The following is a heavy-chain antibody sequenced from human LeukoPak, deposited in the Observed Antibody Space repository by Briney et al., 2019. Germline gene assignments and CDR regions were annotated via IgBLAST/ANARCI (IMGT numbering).Heavy chain of an antibody. V-gene: IGHV1-46*01. CDR1: GCTFTSYY. D-gene: IGHD6-13*01. CDR3: AREQEAASDYDY. J-gene: IGHJ4*02. CDR2: INPSGGST. Sequence: ASVKVSCKASGCTFTSYYMDWVRQAPGQGLEWMGIINPSGGSTSYAQKFQGRVTMTRDTSTSTVYMELSSLRSEDTAVYYCAREQEAASDYDYWGQGTLATVSS.